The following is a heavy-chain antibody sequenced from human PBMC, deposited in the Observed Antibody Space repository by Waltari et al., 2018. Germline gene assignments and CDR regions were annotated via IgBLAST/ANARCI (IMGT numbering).Heavy chain of an antibody. CDR2: IRSKAYGGVI. V-gene: IGHV3-49*03. J-gene: IGHJ6*02. D-gene: IGHD3-3*01. CDR1: GYIFGDYP. Sequence: EVQLVESGGGLVQPGRSLRLSCAASGYIFGDYPMSWFRQAPGKGLEWVGFIRSKAYGGVIEYAASVKGRFTISRDDSKSIAYLQMNSLKTEDTAVYYCSRGTGAFLEWLDYYYGMDVWGQGTTVIVSS. CDR3: SRGTGAFLEWLDYYYGMDV.